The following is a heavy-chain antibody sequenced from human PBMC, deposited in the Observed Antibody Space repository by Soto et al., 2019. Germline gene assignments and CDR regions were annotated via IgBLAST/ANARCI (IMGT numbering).Heavy chain of an antibody. CDR2: ISYDGSNK. CDR3: ARGDIIAVAGTYY. D-gene: IGHD6-19*01. CDR1: GFTFSSSA. V-gene: IGHV3-30-3*01. J-gene: IGHJ4*02. Sequence: QVPLGEPGGGVVQPGRALRLSCAASGFTFSSSAMHWVRQAPGKGLEWVAVISYDGSNKYYADSVKGRFTISRDNSKNTLYLQMNSLRAEDTAVYYCARGDIIAVAGTYYWGQGTLVTVSS.